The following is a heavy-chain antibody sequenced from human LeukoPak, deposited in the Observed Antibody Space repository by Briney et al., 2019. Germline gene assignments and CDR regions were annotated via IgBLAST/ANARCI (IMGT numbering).Heavy chain of an antibody. D-gene: IGHD6-19*01. J-gene: IGHJ4*02. V-gene: IGHV3-23*01. CDR1: GFTFSSYA. Sequence: GSLRLSCAASGFTFSSYAMSWVRQAPGKGLEWVSAISGSGGSTYYADSVKGRFTISRDNSKNTLYLQITSLRAEDTGVYYCAKDHLPGIVVADRDYWGQGTLVTVSS. CDR2: ISGSGGST. CDR3: AKDHLPGIVVADRDY.